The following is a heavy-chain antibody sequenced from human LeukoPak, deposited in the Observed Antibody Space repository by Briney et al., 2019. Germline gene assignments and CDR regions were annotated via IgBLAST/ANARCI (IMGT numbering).Heavy chain of an antibody. V-gene: IGHV4-34*01. CDR2: INHSGST. CDR1: GGSFSGYY. J-gene: IGHJ4*02. D-gene: IGHD6-13*01. Sequence: SETLSLTCAVYGGSFSGYYWSWIRQPPGKGLEWIGEINHSGSTNYNPSLKGRVTISVDTSKNQFSLKLSSVTAADTAVYYCARFGRSSWYRGGLYYFDYWGQGTLVTVSS. CDR3: ARFGRSSWYRGGLYYFDY.